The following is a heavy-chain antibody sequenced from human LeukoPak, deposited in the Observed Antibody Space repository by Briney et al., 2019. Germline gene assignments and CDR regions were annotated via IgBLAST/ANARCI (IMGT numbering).Heavy chain of an antibody. CDR3: ARTYCGGDCYHQYYFDY. CDR2: INPSGGST. J-gene: IGHJ4*02. V-gene: IGHV1-46*01. CDR1: GYTFTSYY. Sequence: ASVKVSCKASGYTFTSYYMHWVRQAPGQGLEWMGIINPSGGSTSYAQKFQGRVTMTRDTSTSTVYMELSSLRSDDTAVYYCARTYCGGDCYHQYYFDYWGQGTLVTVSS. D-gene: IGHD2-21*01.